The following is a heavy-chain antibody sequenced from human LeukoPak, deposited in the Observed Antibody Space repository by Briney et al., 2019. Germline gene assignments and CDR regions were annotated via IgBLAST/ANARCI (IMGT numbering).Heavy chain of an antibody. CDR2: MNPNGGNT. CDR1: GYTFTSYD. Sequence: ASVKVSCKASGYTFTSYDINWVRQATGQGLEWMGWMNPNGGNTGYAQKFQGRVTMTRNTSISTAYMELSSLRSEDTAVYYCARADLPYRYAQLNWGQGTLVTVSS. V-gene: IGHV1-8*01. D-gene: IGHD3-16*02. CDR3: ARADLPYRYAQLN. J-gene: IGHJ4*02.